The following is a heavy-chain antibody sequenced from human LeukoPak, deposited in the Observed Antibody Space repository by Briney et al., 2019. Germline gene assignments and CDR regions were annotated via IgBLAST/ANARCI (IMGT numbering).Heavy chain of an antibody. Sequence: SETLSLTCPLSGYSISRGYYWGWIRQPPGKGLEWIGGIYHSGSTYYNPSLKSRVTISVDTSKNQFSLKLSSVTAADTAVYYCARPLTDPYWNDAFDIWGQGTMVTVSS. CDR1: GYSISRGYY. J-gene: IGHJ3*02. D-gene: IGHD1-14*01. CDR2: IYHSGST. V-gene: IGHV4-38-2*01. CDR3: ARPLTDPYWNDAFDI.